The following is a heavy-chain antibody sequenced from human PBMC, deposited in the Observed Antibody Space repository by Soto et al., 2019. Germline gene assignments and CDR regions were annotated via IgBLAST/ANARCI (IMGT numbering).Heavy chain of an antibody. CDR3: TSWEYYYVSSAYYY. CDR2: IKSKTDGGTT. CDR1: GFTFSNAW. D-gene: IGHD3-22*01. V-gene: IGHV3-15*01. Sequence: GGSLRLSCAASGFTFSNAWMSWVRQAPGKGLEWVGRIKSKTDGGTTDYAAPVKGRFTISRDDSKNTLYLQMNSLKTEDTAVYYCTSWEYYYVSSAYYYWGQGTLVTVSS. J-gene: IGHJ4*02.